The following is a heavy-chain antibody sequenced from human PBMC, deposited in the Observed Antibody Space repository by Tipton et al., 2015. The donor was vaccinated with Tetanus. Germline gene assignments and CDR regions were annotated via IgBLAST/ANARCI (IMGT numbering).Heavy chain of an antibody. CDR1: GFSFDDYA. CDR3: AKDGPFGGT. J-gene: IGHJ4*02. D-gene: IGHD4-23*01. CDR2: ITWNSNTV. V-gene: IGHV3-9*01. Sequence: SLRLSCTTSGFSFDDYAMHWVRQGPGKGLEWVSGITWNSNTVQYAEFVKGRFTISRDNAQSSLYLQMNSLSIEDTGLYLCAKDGPFGGTWGQGALVVVSS.